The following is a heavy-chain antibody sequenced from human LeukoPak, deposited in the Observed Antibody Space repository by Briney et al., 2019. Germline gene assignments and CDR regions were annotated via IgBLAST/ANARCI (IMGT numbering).Heavy chain of an antibody. J-gene: IGHJ4*02. V-gene: IGHV1-69*13. CDR2: IIPIFGTA. Sequence: SVKVSCKASGGTFISYAISWVRQAPGQGLECMGGIIPIFGTANYAQKFQGRVTITADESTSTAYMELSSLRSEDTAVYYCAREGPYSSGWLLDYWGQGTLVTVSS. D-gene: IGHD6-19*01. CDR3: AREGPYSSGWLLDY. CDR1: GGTFISYA.